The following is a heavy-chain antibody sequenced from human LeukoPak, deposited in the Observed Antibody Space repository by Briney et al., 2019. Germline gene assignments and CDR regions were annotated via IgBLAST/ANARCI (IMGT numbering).Heavy chain of an antibody. CDR3: ARVPRETARVDY. Sequence: EASVEVSCKASGYTFTGYYMRWVRQAPGQGLEWMGRINPNSGGTNYAQKFQGRVTMTRDTSISTAYMELSRLRSDDTAVYYCARVPRETARVDYWGQGTLVTVSS. D-gene: IGHD6-6*01. J-gene: IGHJ4*02. V-gene: IGHV1-2*06. CDR2: INPNSGGT. CDR1: GYTFTGYY.